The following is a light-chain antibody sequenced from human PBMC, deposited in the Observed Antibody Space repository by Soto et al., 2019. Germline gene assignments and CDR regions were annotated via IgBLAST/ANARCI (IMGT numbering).Light chain of an antibody. V-gene: IGLV1-44*01. Sequence: QSVLTQPPSASGTPGQRVTISCSGSSSNIGSNTVNWYQQLPGTAPKLLMYRDNQRPSGVPDRFSGSKSGTSASLTISGLPSEDEADYYCAAWDDSLNAWVFGGGTKVTVL. CDR1: SSNIGSNT. CDR2: RDN. J-gene: IGLJ3*02. CDR3: AAWDDSLNAWV.